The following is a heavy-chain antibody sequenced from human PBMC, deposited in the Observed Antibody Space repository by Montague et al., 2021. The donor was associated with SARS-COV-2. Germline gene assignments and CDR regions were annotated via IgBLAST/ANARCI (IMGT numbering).Heavy chain of an antibody. Sequence: SLRLSCSASGFTFSSYSMHWVRQAPGKGLVWVALIAYDGSNKYYADSVKGRFTISRDNSKNTLYLQINSLRAEDTAVYYCAGGYESCGYDYWGQGTLVTVSS. V-gene: IGHV3-30*04. J-gene: IGHJ4*02. CDR3: AGGYESCGYDY. D-gene: IGHD3-22*01. CDR1: GFTFSSYS. CDR2: IAYDGSNK.